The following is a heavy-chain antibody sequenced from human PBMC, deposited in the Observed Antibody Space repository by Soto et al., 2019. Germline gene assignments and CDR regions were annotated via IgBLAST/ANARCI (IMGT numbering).Heavy chain of an antibody. J-gene: IGHJ4*02. V-gene: IGHV4-59*01. D-gene: IGHD6-13*01. CDR1: GGSISPYY. Sequence: PSETLSLTCTVSGGSISPYYWSWIRQPPGKGLEWIGYIYYTGSTNYNPSLKSRVTISVDTSKNQFSLKLSSVTAADTAVYYCASRHSSPYFDYWGQGTLVTVSS. CDR2: IYYTGST. CDR3: ASRHSSPYFDY.